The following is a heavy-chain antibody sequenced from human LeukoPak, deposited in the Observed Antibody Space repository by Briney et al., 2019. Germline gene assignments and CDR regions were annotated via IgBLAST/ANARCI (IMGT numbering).Heavy chain of an antibody. CDR2: IYHSGST. D-gene: IGHD5-12*01. CDR1: GYSISSGYY. CDR3: ARELPVDNLDAFDI. J-gene: IGHJ3*02. Sequence: SETLSLTCTVSGYSISSGYYWGWIRQPPGKGLEWIGSIYHSGSTYYNPSLKSRVTISVDTSKNQFSLKLSSVTAADTAVYYCARELPVDNLDAFDIWGQGTMVTVSS. V-gene: IGHV4-38-2*02.